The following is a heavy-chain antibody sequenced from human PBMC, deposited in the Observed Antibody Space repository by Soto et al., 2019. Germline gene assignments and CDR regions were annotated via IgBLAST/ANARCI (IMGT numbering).Heavy chain of an antibody. J-gene: IGHJ6*02. CDR1: GGTFSSYA. D-gene: IGHD5-12*01. Sequence: QVQLVQSGAEVKKPGSSVKVSCKASGGTFSSYAISWVRQAPGQGLEWMGGIIPIFGTANYAQKFQGRVTITADESTSTAYMELSSLRSEDTAVYYCAVSGKWLRFGYYYGMDVWGQGTTVTVSS. CDR2: IIPIFGTA. CDR3: AVSGKWLRFGYYYGMDV. V-gene: IGHV1-69*12.